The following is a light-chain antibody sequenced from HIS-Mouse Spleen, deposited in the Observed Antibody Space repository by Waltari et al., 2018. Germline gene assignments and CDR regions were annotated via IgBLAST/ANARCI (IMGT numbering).Light chain of an antibody. J-gene: IGLJ2*01. CDR2: DVS. CDR3: SSYTSSSTL. CDR1: SSDAGGYND. V-gene: IGLV2-14*03. Sequence: QSALTQPASVSGSPGQSITIPCTGTSSDAGGYNDVSWYQQHPGKAPKLMIYDVSNRPSGVSNRFSGSKSGNTASLTISGLQAEDEADYYCSSYTSSSTLFGGGTKLTVL.